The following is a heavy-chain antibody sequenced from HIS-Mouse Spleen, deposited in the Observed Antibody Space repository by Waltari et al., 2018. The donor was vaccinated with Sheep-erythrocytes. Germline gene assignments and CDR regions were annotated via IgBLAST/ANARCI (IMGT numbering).Heavy chain of an antibody. V-gene: IGHV4-34*01. CDR2: SNHSGST. J-gene: IGHJ3*02. CDR1: GGSFSGYY. Sequence: QVQLQQWGAGLLKPSETLSLTCAVYGGSFSGYYWSWIRQPPGKGLEWIGESNHSGSTNYNPSLKSRVTISVDTSKNQFSLKLSSVTAADTAVYYCASYDSSWSYYARAFDIWGQGTMVTVSS. CDR3: ASYDSSWSYYARAFDI. D-gene: IGHD1-26*01.